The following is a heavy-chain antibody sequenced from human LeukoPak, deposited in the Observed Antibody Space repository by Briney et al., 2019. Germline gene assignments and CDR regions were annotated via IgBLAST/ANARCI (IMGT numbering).Heavy chain of an antibody. V-gene: IGHV3-21*01. J-gene: IGHJ3*02. D-gene: IGHD6-19*01. CDR3: ARVGWGPLRNAFDI. CDR2: ISSSSSYI. CDR1: GFTFSSYS. Sequence: PGGSLRLSCAASGFTFSSYSMNWVRQAPGKGLEWVSSISSSSSYIYYADSVKGRFTISRDNAKNSLYLQMNSLRAEDTAVYYCARVGWGPLRNAFDIWGQGTMVTASS.